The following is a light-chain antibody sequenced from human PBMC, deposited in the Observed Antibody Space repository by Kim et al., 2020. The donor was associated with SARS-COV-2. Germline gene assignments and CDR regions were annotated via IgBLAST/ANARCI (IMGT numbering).Light chain of an antibody. CDR2: SDT. CDR1: RHTIGDNA. Sequence: GQRSPLSCSGRRHTIGDNAVNWYQQLPGAAPKLLIYSDTERPSGVPDRFSGSKSGTSASLAISGLQSEDEGDYHCASWDDNLSSPVFGGGTQLTVL. V-gene: IGLV1-44*01. CDR3: ASWDDNLSSPV. J-gene: IGLJ3*02.